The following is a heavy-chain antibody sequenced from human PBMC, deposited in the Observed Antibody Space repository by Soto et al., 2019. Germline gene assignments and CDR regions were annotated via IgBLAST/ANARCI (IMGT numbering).Heavy chain of an antibody. CDR2: ISSSSSYI. CDR3: AREGLAAHHPPY. Sequence: GGSLRLSCAASGFTFSSYSMNWVRQAPGKGLEWVSSISSSSSYIYYADSVKGRFTISRDNAKNSLYLQMNSLRAEDTAVYYWAREGLAAHHPPYWGKGTLFTVSS. D-gene: IGHD6-13*01. V-gene: IGHV3-21*01. J-gene: IGHJ4*02. CDR1: GFTFSSYS.